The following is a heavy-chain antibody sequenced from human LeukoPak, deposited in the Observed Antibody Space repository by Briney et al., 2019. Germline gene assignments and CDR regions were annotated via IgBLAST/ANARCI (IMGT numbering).Heavy chain of an antibody. D-gene: IGHD6-19*01. J-gene: IGHJ3*02. CDR1: GGSISSYY. CDR3: ARVLYSSGWFDAFDI. V-gene: IGHV4-4*07. Sequence: SETLSLTCTVSGGSISSYYWTWIRQPAGKGLEWIGRIYTTGSTVYNPALQSRVTMSLDTSKNQFSLRLTSVTAADTAIYYCARVLYSSGWFDAFDIWGQGTMVTVSS. CDR2: IYTTGST.